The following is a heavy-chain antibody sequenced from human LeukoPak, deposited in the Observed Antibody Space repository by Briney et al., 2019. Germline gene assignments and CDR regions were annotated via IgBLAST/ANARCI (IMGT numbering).Heavy chain of an antibody. Sequence: GGSLRLSCAASGFTFSSYWMHWVRQAPGKGLVWVSPINPDGTVTTYADSVRGRFTISRDNAKNTLYLQMNSLRVEDTAVYYCVRDSPSGFFDLWGRGTLVTVSS. V-gene: IGHV3-74*01. CDR2: INPDGTVT. D-gene: IGHD6-19*01. CDR3: VRDSPSGFFDL. CDR1: GFTFSSYW. J-gene: IGHJ2*01.